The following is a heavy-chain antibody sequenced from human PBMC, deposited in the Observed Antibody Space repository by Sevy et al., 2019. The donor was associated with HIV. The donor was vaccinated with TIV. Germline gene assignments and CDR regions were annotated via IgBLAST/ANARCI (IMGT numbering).Heavy chain of an antibody. CDR3: AKGRDFWSGYYSYYFDY. CDR1: GFTFSSYA. CDR2: ISGSGGST. D-gene: IGHD3-3*01. Sequence: GGSLRLSCAASGFTFSSYAMSWVRQAPGKGLEWVSAISGSGGSTYYADSVKGRFTISRDNSKNTLYLQMNSLRAEDTAVYYCAKGRDFWSGYYSYYFDYWGQGTLVTVSS. V-gene: IGHV3-23*01. J-gene: IGHJ4*02.